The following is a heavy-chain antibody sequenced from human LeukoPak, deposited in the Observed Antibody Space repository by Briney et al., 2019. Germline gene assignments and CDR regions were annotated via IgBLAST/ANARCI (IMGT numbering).Heavy chain of an antibody. CDR2: SNSDGSST. Sequence: GGSLRLSCAASGFTFSSHWMHWVRQAPGKGLVWVSRSNSDGSSTSYGDSVKGRFTISRGNAKNTLYLQMNSLRAEDTAVYYCSRGPGVAGRFFVGDQWGQGTLVTVSS. V-gene: IGHV3-74*01. D-gene: IGHD3-10*01. CDR3: SRGPGVAGRFFVGDQ. CDR1: GFTFSSHW. J-gene: IGHJ4*02.